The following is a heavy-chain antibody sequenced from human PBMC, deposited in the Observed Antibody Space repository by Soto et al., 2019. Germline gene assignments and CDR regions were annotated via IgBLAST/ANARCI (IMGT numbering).Heavy chain of an antibody. J-gene: IGHJ3*02. V-gene: IGHV6-1*01. CDR2: TYYRSKWYN. CDR1: GDSVSSNSAA. D-gene: IGHD6-13*01. CDR3: AREGIPYSSSYSLIPARAFDI. Sequence: SRTLSLTCAISGDSVSSNSAAWNWIRQSPSRGLEWLGRTYYRSKWYNDYAVSVKSRITINPDTSKNQFSLQLNSVTPEDTAVYYCAREGIPYSSSYSLIPARAFDIWGQGTMVTVSS.